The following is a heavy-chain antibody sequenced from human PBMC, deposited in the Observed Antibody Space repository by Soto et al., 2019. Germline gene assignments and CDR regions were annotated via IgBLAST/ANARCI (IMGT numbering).Heavy chain of an antibody. J-gene: IGHJ4*02. CDR2: IWYDGSNK. CDR1: GFTFSSYG. D-gene: IGHD5-18*01. Sequence: QVQLVESGGGVVQPRRSQRLSCAASGFTFSSYGMNWVRQAPGKGLEWVAVIWYDGSNKYYADSVKGRFTISRDNSKNTRYLQMNSLRAEDTAVYYCARDRERGYSYACLDYWGQGTLVTVSS. V-gene: IGHV3-33*01. CDR3: ARDRERGYSYACLDY.